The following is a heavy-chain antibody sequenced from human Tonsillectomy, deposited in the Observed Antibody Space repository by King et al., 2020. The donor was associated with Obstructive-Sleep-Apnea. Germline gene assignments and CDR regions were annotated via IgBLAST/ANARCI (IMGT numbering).Heavy chain of an antibody. CDR1: GFTFTIYA. CDR3: ARGARPLNWYFDL. V-gene: IGHV3-30*04. J-gene: IGHJ2*01. Sequence: VQLVESGGGVVQPGRSLRLSCAASGFTFTIYALHWVRQAPGKGLEWVAVTSYDGTNQYYADSVKGRFTISRDSSTNMVYLQMNRLRPEDTAVYYCARGARPLNWYFDLWGRGTLVTVS. CDR2: TSYDGTNQ.